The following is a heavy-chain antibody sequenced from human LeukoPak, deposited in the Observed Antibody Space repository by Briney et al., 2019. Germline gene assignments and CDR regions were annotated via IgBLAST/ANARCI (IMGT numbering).Heavy chain of an antibody. CDR1: GGTFSSYA. J-gene: IGHJ5*02. Sequence: SVKVSCQASGGTFSSYAISWVRQAPGQGLEWMGGIIPIFGTANYAQKFQGRVTITADKSTSTAYMELSSLRSEDTAVYYCASEIGGNPSWFDPWGQGTLVTVSS. V-gene: IGHV1-69*06. CDR2: IIPIFGTA. CDR3: ASEIGGNPSWFDP. D-gene: IGHD4-23*01.